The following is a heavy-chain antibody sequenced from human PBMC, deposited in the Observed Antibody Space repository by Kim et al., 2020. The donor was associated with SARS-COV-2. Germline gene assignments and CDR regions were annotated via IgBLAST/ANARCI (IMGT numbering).Heavy chain of an antibody. CDR1: GGSISSSNW. CDR2: IYHSGST. J-gene: IGHJ5*02. Sequence: SETLSLTCTVSGGSISSSNWWSWVRQPPGKGLEWIGEIYHSGSTNYNPSLKSRVTISVDKSKNQFSLKLSSVTAADTAVYYCASLGYCSGGSCYSGYNWFDPWGQGTLVTVSS. V-gene: IGHV4-4*02. CDR3: ASLGYCSGGSCYSGYNWFDP. D-gene: IGHD2-15*01.